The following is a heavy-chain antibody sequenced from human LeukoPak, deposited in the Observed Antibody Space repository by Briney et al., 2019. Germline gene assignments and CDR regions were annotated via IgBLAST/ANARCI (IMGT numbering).Heavy chain of an antibody. D-gene: IGHD6-19*01. J-gene: IGHJ5*02. CDR3: ARDSGRENDEGFWFDP. V-gene: IGHV1-69*05. Sequence: SVKVSCKASGGTFSSYAISWVRQAPGQGLEWMGGIIPIFGTANYAQKFQGRVTITTDESTSTAYMELSSLTSEDTAVYYCARDSGRENDEGFWFDPWGQGTLVTVSS. CDR2: IIPIFGTA. CDR1: GGTFSSYA.